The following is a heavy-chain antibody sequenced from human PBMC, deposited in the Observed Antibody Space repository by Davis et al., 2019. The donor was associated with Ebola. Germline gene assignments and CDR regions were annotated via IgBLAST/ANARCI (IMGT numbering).Heavy chain of an antibody. CDR1: GGSISNYY. CDR2: IYKSGNF. CDR3: ARLSSTGHLDY. Sequence: SETLSLTCIVSGGSISNYYWSWIRQPPGKGLEWIGYIYKSGNFNNPSLKSRVTISVDTSENEFSLKVTSVTAADTAVYYCARLSSTGHLDYWGQGTLVTVSS. V-gene: IGHV4-59*08. D-gene: IGHD6-19*01. J-gene: IGHJ4*02.